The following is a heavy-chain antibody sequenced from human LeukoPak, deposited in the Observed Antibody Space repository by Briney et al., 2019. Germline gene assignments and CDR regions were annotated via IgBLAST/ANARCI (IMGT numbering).Heavy chain of an antibody. J-gene: IGHJ4*02. Sequence: QPGGSLRLSCEASGFKFFTFAMHWVRQAPGKGLEWVAVISYDGSNKYYADSVKGRFTISRDNSKNTLYLQMNSLRAEDTAVYYCAREFGYTAMVSYWGQGTLVTVSS. CDR2: ISYDGSNK. CDR3: AREFGYTAMVSY. CDR1: GFKFFTFA. V-gene: IGHV3-30-3*01. D-gene: IGHD5-18*01.